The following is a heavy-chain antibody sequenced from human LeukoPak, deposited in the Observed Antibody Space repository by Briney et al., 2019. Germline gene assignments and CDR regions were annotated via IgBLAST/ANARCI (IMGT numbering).Heavy chain of an antibody. CDR3: ARSLYYYDSSGSLGY. CDR1: GGSISSSSYY. CDR2: INHSGST. Sequence: SETLSLTCTVSGGSISSSSYYWSWIRQPPGKGLEWIGEINHSGSTNYNPSLKSRVTISVDTSKNQFSLKLSSVTAADTAVYYCARSLYYYDSSGSLGYWGQGTLVTVSS. V-gene: IGHV4-39*07. J-gene: IGHJ4*02. D-gene: IGHD3-22*01.